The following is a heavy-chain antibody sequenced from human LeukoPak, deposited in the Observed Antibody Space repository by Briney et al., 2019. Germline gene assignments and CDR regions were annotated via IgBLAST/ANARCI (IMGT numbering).Heavy chain of an antibody. CDR1: GYTFTGYY. D-gene: IGHD2-2*01. V-gene: IGHV1-2*02. Sequence: ASVKVSCKASGYTFTGYYMHWVRQAPGQGLEWMGWINPNSGGTNYAQKFQGRVTMTRDTSISTAYMELSRLRSEDTAVYYCARNSPTAYCSSTSCYEFDYWGQGTLVTVSS. J-gene: IGHJ4*02. CDR2: INPNSGGT. CDR3: ARNSPTAYCSSTSCYEFDY.